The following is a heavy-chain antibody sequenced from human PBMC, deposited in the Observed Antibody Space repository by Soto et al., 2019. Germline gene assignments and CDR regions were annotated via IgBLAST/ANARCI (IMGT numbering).Heavy chain of an antibody. D-gene: IGHD2-8*01. CDR3: ARASPGVTDV. J-gene: IGHJ6*02. Sequence: QVQLQESGPGLVKPSQTLSLTCTVSGGSISSGDYYWSWIRQPPGKGLEWIGYIYYSGSTYYNPSLKSRSPLSVDTSKNQFPLQLSAVTAADTAVYYCARASPGVTDVWGQGTTVTVSS. V-gene: IGHV4-30-4*01. CDR1: GGSISSGDYY. CDR2: IYYSGST.